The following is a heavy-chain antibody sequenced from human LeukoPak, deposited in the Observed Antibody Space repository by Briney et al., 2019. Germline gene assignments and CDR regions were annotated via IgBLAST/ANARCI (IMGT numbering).Heavy chain of an antibody. J-gene: IGHJ4*02. Sequence: ASVTVSCTASGYTFIGSYIHWVRQAPGQGLEWMGQTNPNSGGTSFAQNFQGRVTMTRDTSIRTAYMELSRLSTDDTAVYYCARDTRNYFDYWGQGTLVTVSS. V-gene: IGHV1-2*06. CDR3: ARDTRNYFDY. CDR2: TNPNSGGT. CDR1: GYTFIGSY.